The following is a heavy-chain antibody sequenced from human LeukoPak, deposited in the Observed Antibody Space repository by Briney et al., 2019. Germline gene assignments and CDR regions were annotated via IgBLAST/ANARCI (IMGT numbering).Heavy chain of an antibody. CDR2: INPNSGGT. CDR3: ARVHLPYCSGGTCSDLGY. Sequence: ASLNVSCKASGHTFTGDYMHWVRQAPGQGLEWMGWINPNSGGTNYAQKFQGRVTMTRDTSITTAYLDLSGLRSDDTAIYYCARVHLPYCSGGTCSDLGYWGQGTLVTVSS. J-gene: IGHJ4*02. V-gene: IGHV1-2*02. D-gene: IGHD2-15*01. CDR1: GHTFTGDY.